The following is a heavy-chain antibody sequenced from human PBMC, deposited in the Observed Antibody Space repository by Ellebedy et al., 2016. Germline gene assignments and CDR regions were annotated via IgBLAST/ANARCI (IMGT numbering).Heavy chain of an antibody. CDR3: ARVDPGNWFNP. CDR2: ISAYNGNT. V-gene: IGHV1-18*01. D-gene: IGHD3/OR15-3a*01. J-gene: IGHJ5*02. Sequence: ASVKVSXXASGYTFTSYGISWVRQAPGQGLEWMGWISAYNGNTNYAQKLQGRVTMTTDTSTSTAYMELRSLRSDDTAVYYCARVDPGNWFNPWGQGTLVTVSS. CDR1: GYTFTSYG.